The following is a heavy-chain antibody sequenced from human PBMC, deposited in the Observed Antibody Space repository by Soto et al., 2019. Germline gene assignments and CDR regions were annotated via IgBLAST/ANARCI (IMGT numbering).Heavy chain of an antibody. J-gene: IGHJ4*02. V-gene: IGHV3-30*03. CDR2: ISYDRSNK. Sequence: QVQLVESGGGVVQPGRSLRLSCAASGFTFSSYGMHWVRQAPGKGLEWVAVISYDRSNKYYADSVKGRFTISRDNSKNTLYLQMNSLRAEDTAVYYCAAYYDILTGPDPFDYWGQGTLVTVSS. CDR3: AAYYDILTGPDPFDY. CDR1: GFTFSSYG. D-gene: IGHD3-9*01.